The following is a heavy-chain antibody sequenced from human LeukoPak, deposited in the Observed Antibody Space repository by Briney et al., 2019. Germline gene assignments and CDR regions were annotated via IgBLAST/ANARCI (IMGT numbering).Heavy chain of an antibody. V-gene: IGHV4-59*01. CDR3: ARNIGWFDP. Sequence: SETLSLTCTVSGGSISSYYWSWIRQPPGKGLEWIGYIYYSGSTNYNPSLMSRVTISLDTSKNKFSLKLSSVTAADTAVYYCARNIGWFDPWGQGTLVTVSS. CDR2: IYYSGST. J-gene: IGHJ5*02. D-gene: IGHD2/OR15-2a*01. CDR1: GGSISSYY.